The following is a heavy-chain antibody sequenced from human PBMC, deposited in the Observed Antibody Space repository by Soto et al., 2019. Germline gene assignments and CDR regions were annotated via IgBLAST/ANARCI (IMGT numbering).Heavy chain of an antibody. J-gene: IGHJ6*02. V-gene: IGHV4-34*01. CDR2: INHSGST. CDR1: GGSFSGYY. Sequence: PSETLSLTCAVYGGSFSGYYWSWIRQPPGKGLEWIGEINHSGSTNYNPSLKSRVTISVDTSKSQFSLKLSSVTAADTAVYYCARNGEAVAGTERADGMDVWGQGTTVTVSS. CDR3: ARNGEAVAGTERADGMDV. D-gene: IGHD6-19*01.